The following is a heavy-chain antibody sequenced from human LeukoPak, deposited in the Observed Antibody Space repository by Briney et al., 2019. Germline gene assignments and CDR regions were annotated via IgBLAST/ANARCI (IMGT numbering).Heavy chain of an antibody. J-gene: IGHJ4*02. D-gene: IGHD3-22*01. CDR2: IYYSGST. Sequence: PSETLSLTCTVSGGSISTSNYYWGWIRQPPGRGLEWIGSIYYSGSTYYNPSLKSRVTISVDTSKNQFSLKLSSVTAADTAVYYCARDSYYYDSSGYYTFDYWGQGTLVTVSS. V-gene: IGHV4-39*07. CDR1: GGSISTSNYY. CDR3: ARDSYYYDSSGYYTFDY.